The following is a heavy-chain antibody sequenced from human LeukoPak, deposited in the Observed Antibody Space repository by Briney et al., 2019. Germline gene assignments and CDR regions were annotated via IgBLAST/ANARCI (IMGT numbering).Heavy chain of an antibody. D-gene: IGHD2-2*01. CDR1: GGSFSGYY. CDR2: INHSGST. V-gene: IGHV4-34*01. Sequence: PSETLSLTCAVYGGSFSGYYWSWIRQPPGKGLEWIGEINHSGSTNYNPSLKSRVTISVDTSKNQFSLKLSSVTAADTAVYYCARVREDIVVVPAAIGIFDYWGQGTLVTVSS. CDR3: ARVREDIVVVPAAIGIFDY. J-gene: IGHJ4*02.